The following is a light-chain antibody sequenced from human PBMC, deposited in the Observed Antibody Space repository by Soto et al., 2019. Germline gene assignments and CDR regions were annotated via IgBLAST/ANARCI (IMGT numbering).Light chain of an antibody. CDR1: SSDVGGYNY. CDR2: DVN. V-gene: IGLV2-14*03. Sequence: QSALTQPASVSGSPGQSITISCTGTSSDVGGYNYVSWYQHHPGKAPKLMIYDVNFRPAGVSNRFSGSKSGNTASPTISGLQPEDEADYYCSSYTTSNTRQIVFGTGTKVTVL. CDR3: SSYTTSNTRQIV. J-gene: IGLJ1*01.